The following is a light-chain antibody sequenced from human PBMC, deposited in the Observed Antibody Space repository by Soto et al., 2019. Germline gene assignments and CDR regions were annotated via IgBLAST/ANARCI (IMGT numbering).Light chain of an antibody. Sequence: DIQMTQSPSSLSASVGDRVTITCRASQAISGYVAWYQQQPGKPPKLLIYFASTLQSGVPSRFSGSGSGTDFTLTISSLQPEDVATYYCQKYNSAPCTFGPGTKVDI. CDR2: FAS. CDR1: QAISGY. J-gene: IGKJ3*01. V-gene: IGKV1-27*01. CDR3: QKYNSAPCT.